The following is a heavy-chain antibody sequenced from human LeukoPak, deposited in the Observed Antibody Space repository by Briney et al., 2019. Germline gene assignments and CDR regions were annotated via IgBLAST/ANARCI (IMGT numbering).Heavy chain of an antibody. V-gene: IGHV3-30*02. J-gene: IGHJ3*02. CDR3: ARDLGYNWNAGAFDI. Sequence: GGSLRLSCAASGFTFSSYGMHWVRQAPGKGLEWVAFIRYDGSDKYYADSVKGRFTISRDNAKNTLYLQMNSLRAEDTAVYYCARDLGYNWNAGAFDIWGQGTMVTVSS. CDR1: GFTFSSYG. CDR2: IRYDGSDK. D-gene: IGHD1-20*01.